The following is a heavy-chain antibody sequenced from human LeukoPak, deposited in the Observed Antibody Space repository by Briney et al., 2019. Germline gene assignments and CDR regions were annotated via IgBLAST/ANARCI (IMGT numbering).Heavy chain of an antibody. D-gene: IGHD5-12*01. Sequence: SETLSLTCTISGGFISSYYWSWIRQPPGKGLEWIGYIYYSGSTSYNPSLKSRVTMSADTSKNQFSLRLSSVTAADTAVYYCARRGAYSGNDLAWYFDLWGRGTLVTVSS. CDR3: ARRGAYSGNDLAWYFDL. CDR1: GGFISSYY. CDR2: IYYSGST. J-gene: IGHJ2*01. V-gene: IGHV4-59*08.